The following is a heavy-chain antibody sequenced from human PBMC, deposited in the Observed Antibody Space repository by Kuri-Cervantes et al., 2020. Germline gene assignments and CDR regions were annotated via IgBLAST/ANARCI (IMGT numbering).Heavy chain of an antibody. V-gene: IGHV4-34*01. CDR1: GGSFCGYY. CDR2: INHSGST. J-gene: IGHJ2*01. CDR3: AATADIFTGYRYWYFDL. D-gene: IGHD3-9*01. Sequence: SQTLSLTCAVYGGSFCGYYWSWIRQPPGKGLEWIGEINHSGSTNYNPSLKSRVTISVDTSKNQFSLKLSSVTAADTAVYYCAATADIFTGYRYWYFDLWGHGTLVTVSS.